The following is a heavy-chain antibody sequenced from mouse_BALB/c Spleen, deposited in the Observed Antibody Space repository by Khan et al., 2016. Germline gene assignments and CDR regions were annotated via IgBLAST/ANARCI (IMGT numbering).Heavy chain of an antibody. CDR3: ASYLLWYAIDY. CDR1: GYTFTSYN. CDR2: IDPYNGGA. V-gene: IGHV1S135*01. J-gene: IGHJ4*01. D-gene: IGHD2-1*01. Sequence: EVQLQESGPELVKPGASVKVSCKASGYTFTSYNMYWVKQSHGKNLEWIGYIDPYNGGASYNQKFKGKATLTVDKSSSTAYMYLNSLTSEDSAVYYCASYLLWYAIDYLCQGTSVTVSS.